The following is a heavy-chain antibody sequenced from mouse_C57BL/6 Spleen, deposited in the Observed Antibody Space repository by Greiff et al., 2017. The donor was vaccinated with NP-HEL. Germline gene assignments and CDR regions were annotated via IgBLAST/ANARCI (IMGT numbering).Heavy chain of an antibody. V-gene: IGHV1-69*01. D-gene: IGHD2-5*01. Sequence: VQLQQPGAELVMPGASVKLSCKASGYNFISYWMHWVKQRPGQGLERIGEIDPSDSHTNSDQNVTGKSTMTVDKSSSTAYMQLSSLTSADSSVYYCARWGYSNDGYYYAMDYWGQGTSVTVSS. CDR2: IDPSDSHT. J-gene: IGHJ4*01. CDR3: ARWGYSNDGYYYAMDY. CDR1: GYNFISYW.